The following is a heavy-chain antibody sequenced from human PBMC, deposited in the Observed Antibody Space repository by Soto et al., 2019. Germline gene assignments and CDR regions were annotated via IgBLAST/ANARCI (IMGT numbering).Heavy chain of an antibody. J-gene: IGHJ6*02. V-gene: IGHV3-9*01. CDR2: INWKIGSV. Sequence: PGGSLRLSCAASGFTFNDYAMHWVRQAPGKGLEWVSVINWKIGSVGYADSVKGRFTISRDNAKNSLYLQMNSLRAEDTALYYCAKDTGDHDSSNYYHYYGMDVWGQGTRVTVSS. CDR1: GFTFNDYA. D-gene: IGHD3-22*01. CDR3: AKDTGDHDSSNYYHYYGMDV.